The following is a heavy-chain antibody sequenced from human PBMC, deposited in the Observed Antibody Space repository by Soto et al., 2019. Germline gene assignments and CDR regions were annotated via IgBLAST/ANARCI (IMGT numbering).Heavy chain of an antibody. J-gene: IGHJ4*02. D-gene: IGHD3-3*01. CDR3: AKGDFLISYHTPPSIDY. Sequence: GGSLRLSWAASGVTVSSNYMSWVRQAPGKGLEWVSVIYSGGSTYYADSVKGRFTISRDNSKNTLYLQMNSLRAEDTAVYYCAKGDFLISYHTPPSIDYSCQAPLVT. CDR2: IYSGGST. V-gene: IGHV3-53*01. CDR1: GVTVSSNY.